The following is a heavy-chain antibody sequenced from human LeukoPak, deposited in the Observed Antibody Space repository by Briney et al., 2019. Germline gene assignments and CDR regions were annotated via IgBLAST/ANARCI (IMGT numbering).Heavy chain of an antibody. V-gene: IGHV4-34*01. Sequence: SETLSLTCAVYGGSFSGYYWSWIRQPPGKGLEWIGEINHSGSTNYNPSLKSRVTISVDTSKNQLSLKLSSVTAADTAVYYCARSTYYYGSGSYYSSSFDYWGQGTLVTVSS. CDR2: INHSGST. CDR3: ARSTYYYGSGSYYSSSFDY. J-gene: IGHJ4*02. D-gene: IGHD3-10*01. CDR1: GGSFSGYY.